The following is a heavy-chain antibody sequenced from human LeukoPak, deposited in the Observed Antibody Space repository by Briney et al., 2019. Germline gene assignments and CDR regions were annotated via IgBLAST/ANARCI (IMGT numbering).Heavy chain of an antibody. CDR1: GRSFSDYY. V-gene: IGHV4-34*01. CDR2: INHSGST. CDR3: ASEGTTFSSFDY. Sequence: SETLSLTCAVYGRSFSDYYWNWIRQPPGKGLEWIGEINHSGSTNYNPSLKSRVIISVDTSKNQFSLKVNSVIATDTAVYYCASEGTTFSSFDYWGQGTLVTVSS. D-gene: IGHD1-1*01. J-gene: IGHJ4*02.